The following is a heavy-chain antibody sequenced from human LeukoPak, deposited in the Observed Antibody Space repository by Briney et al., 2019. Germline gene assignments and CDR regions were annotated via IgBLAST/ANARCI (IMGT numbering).Heavy chain of an antibody. D-gene: IGHD3-10*01. J-gene: IGHJ4*02. V-gene: IGHV4-38-2*01. CDR1: GYSISSGYY. Sequence: SETLSFTCAVSGYSISSGYYWGWIRQPPGKGLEWIGSIFHSGSTYYNPSLKSRVTISADTSKNQFSLKLSSVTAADTAMYYCVSYGFEGSFDYWGQGTLVTVSS. CDR2: IFHSGST. CDR3: VSYGFEGSFDY.